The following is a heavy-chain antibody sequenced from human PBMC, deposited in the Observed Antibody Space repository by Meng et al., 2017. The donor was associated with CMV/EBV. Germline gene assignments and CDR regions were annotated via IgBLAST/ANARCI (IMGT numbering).Heavy chain of an antibody. CDR2: IKQDGSEK. CDR1: GFTFSSYW. Sequence: LSLTCAASGFTFSSYWMSWVRQAPGKGLEWVANIKQDGSEKYYVDSVKGRFTISRDNAKNSLYLQMNSLRAEDTAVYYCARPRVGATWDYWGQGTLVTVSS. CDR3: ARPRVGATWDY. D-gene: IGHD1-26*01. J-gene: IGHJ4*02. V-gene: IGHV3-7*01.